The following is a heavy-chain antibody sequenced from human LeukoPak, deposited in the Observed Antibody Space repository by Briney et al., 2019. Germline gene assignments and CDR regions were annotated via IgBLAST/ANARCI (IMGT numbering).Heavy chain of an antibody. V-gene: IGHV4-38-2*02. CDR1: GYSISSGYY. Sequence: SETLSLTCTVSGYSISSGYYWGWIRQPPGKGLEWIGSIYHSGSTYYNPSLKSRVTISVDTSKNQFSLKLSSVTAADTAVYYCARVVTAGSYYFDYWGHGTLVTVSS. D-gene: IGHD6-13*01. CDR3: ARVVTAGSYYFDY. CDR2: IYHSGST. J-gene: IGHJ4*01.